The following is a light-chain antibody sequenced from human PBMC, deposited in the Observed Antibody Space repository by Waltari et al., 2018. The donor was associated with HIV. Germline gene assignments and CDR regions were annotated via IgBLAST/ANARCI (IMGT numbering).Light chain of an antibody. J-gene: IGLJ2*01. V-gene: IGLV2-14*03. Sequence: QSALTQPASVSGSPGQSITISCTGTSSDVVGYNYVSWYQQHPGKAPKLMIYYVSKRPSGFSIRFSGSKSGNTASLTISGLQAEDEADYYCSSYTSSSTHVVFGGGTKLTVL. CDR1: SSDVVGYNY. CDR3: SSYTSSSTHVV. CDR2: YVS.